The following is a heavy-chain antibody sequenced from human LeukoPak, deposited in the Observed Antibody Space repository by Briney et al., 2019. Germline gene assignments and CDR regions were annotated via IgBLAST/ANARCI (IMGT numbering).Heavy chain of an antibody. Sequence: PSETLSLTCTVSGGSISSGGYYWSWIRQHPGKGLEWIGYIYYSGSTNYNPSLKSRVTISVDTSKNQFSLKLSSVTAADTAVYYCARAYSSSWSVEGRYYYGMDVWGQGTTVTVSS. J-gene: IGHJ6*02. CDR1: GGSISSGGYY. D-gene: IGHD6-13*01. V-gene: IGHV4-61*08. CDR2: IYYSGST. CDR3: ARAYSSSWSVEGRYYYGMDV.